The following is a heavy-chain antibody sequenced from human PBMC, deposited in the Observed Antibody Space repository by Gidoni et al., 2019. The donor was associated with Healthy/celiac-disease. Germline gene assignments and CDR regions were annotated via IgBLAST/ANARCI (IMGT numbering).Heavy chain of an antibody. V-gene: IGHV3-7*01. Sequence: GGSLRLSCAASGFTFSSYWMSWVRQAPGKGLEWVANIKQDGSEKYYVDSVKGRFTISRDNAKNSLYLQMNSLRAEDTAVYYCARDWYCSSTSCSRYYYYGMDVWGQGTTVTVSS. CDR3: ARDWYCSSTSCSRYYYYGMDV. D-gene: IGHD2-2*01. CDR1: GFTFSSYW. CDR2: IKQDGSEK. J-gene: IGHJ6*02.